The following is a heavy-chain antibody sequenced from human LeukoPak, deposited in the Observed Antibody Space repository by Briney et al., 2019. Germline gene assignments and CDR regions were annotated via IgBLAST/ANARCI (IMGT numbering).Heavy chain of an antibody. CDR3: ARTFIGFICTWLSPYYFDY. V-gene: IGHV3-11*01. Sequence: GGSLRLSCAASGFTFSDYYMSWIRQAPGKGLEWVSYISSSGSTIYYADSVKGRFTISRDNAKNSLYLQMNSLRAEDTAVYYCARTFIGFICTWLSPYYFDYWGQGTLVTVSS. CDR2: ISSSGSTI. CDR1: GFTFSDYY. J-gene: IGHJ4*02. D-gene: IGHD3-9*01.